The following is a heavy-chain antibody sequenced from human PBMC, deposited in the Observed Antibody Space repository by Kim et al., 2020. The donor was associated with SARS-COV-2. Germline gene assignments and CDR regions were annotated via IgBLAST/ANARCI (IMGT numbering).Heavy chain of an antibody. CDR3: ARALYYYDSSPVDN. V-gene: IGHV1-3*01. CDR2: INGGNGNT. Sequence: ASVKVSCKASGYTFTTYAMHWVRQAPGQRLEWMGWINGGNGNTKYSQKFQGRVTITRDTSASTAYMELSSLRSEDTAVYYCARALYYYDSSPVDNWGQGTLVTVSS. CDR1: GYTFTTYA. J-gene: IGHJ4*02. D-gene: IGHD3-22*01.